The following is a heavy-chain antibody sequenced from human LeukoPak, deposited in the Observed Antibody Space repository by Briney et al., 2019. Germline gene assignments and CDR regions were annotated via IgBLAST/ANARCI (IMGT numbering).Heavy chain of an antibody. J-gene: IGHJ6*03. CDR3: ARDPDWGPKRYYYYYMDV. CDR2: ISWNSGSI. CDR1: GFTFDDYA. D-gene: IGHD7-27*01. V-gene: IGHV3-9*01. Sequence: GGSLRLSCAASGFTFDDYAVHWVRQAPGKGLEWVSGISWNSGSIDYADSVKGRFTISRDNAKNSLYLQMNSLRAEDTAVYYCARDPDWGPKRYYYYYMDVWGKGTTVTVSS.